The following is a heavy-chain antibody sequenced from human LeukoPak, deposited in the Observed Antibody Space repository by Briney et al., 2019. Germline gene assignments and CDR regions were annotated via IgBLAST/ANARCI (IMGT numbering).Heavy chain of an antibody. V-gene: IGHV3-33*01. Sequence: PGGSLRLSCAASGFTFSSYGMHWVRQAPGKGLEWVAVIWYGGSNKYYADSVKGRFTISRDNSKNTLYLQMNSLRAEDTAVYYCARAEQWLGDDAFDIWGQGTMVTVSS. D-gene: IGHD6-19*01. CDR3: ARAEQWLGDDAFDI. CDR1: GFTFSSYG. J-gene: IGHJ3*02. CDR2: IWYGGSNK.